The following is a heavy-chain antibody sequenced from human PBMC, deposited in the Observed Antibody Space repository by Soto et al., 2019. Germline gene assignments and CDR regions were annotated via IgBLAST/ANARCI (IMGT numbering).Heavy chain of an antibody. CDR1: GVTFSNVW. Sequence: EVQLVESGGGLVQPGGSLRLSCAASGVTFSNVWMSWVRQAPGKGLEWVGRIKTKTDGGTTDYAAPVKGRFTISRDDSENMLYLQMNSLKTEDTAVYYCATGTGRTDFDYWGQGTLVTVSS. D-gene: IGHD1-1*01. J-gene: IGHJ4*02. CDR3: ATGTGRTDFDY. CDR2: IKTKTDGGTT. V-gene: IGHV3-15*01.